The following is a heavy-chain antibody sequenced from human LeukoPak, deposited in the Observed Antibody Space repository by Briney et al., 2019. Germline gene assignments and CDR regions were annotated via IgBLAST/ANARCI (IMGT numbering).Heavy chain of an antibody. J-gene: IGHJ3*02. CDR3: AKDKGRTGYSSSWYPPESDAFDI. V-gene: IGHV3-23*01. CDR2: ISGNGGST. D-gene: IGHD6-13*01. Sequence: GGSLRLSCAASGFTFSSYGMNWVRQAPGKGLEWVSGISGNGGSTNYADSVKGRFTISRDNSKSTLYLQMNSLRAEDTAVYYCAKDKGRTGYSSSWYPPESDAFDIWGQGTMVTVSS. CDR1: GFTFSSYG.